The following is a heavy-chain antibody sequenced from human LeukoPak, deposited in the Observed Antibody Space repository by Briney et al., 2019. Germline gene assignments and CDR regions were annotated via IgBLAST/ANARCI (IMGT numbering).Heavy chain of an antibody. Sequence: GSLRLSCATSGFPFSDFYMSWIRQAPGKGLEWVSYISSSATTIYYADSVEGRFTISRDNAKNSLHLQMNNLRAEDTAMYYCTRDRWGKYYFDYWGQGTLVTVSS. J-gene: IGHJ4*02. CDR1: GFPFSDFY. V-gene: IGHV3-11*01. D-gene: IGHD7-27*01. CDR3: TRDRWGKYYFDY. CDR2: ISSSATTI.